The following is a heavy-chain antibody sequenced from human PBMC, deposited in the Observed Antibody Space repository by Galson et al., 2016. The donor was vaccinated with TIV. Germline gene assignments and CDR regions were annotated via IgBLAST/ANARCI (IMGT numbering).Heavy chain of an antibody. CDR2: IIAIFGTA. CDR3: ARLPSYYGSGNHWFDP. V-gene: IGHV1-69*13. D-gene: IGHD3-10*01. CDR1: GGIFRSDA. J-gene: IGHJ5*02. Sequence: SVKVSCKASGGIFRSDAISWVRQAPGQGLEWMGRIIAIFGTANYAQTFQGRVTITADESTNTLYLELSSLTSEDTAVYYCARLPSYYGSGNHWFDPWGQGTLVTVSS.